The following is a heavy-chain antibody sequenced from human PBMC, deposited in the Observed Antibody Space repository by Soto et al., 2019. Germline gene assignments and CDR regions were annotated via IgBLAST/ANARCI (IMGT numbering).Heavy chain of an antibody. Sequence: QVQLVQSGAEVKKPGSSVKVSCKASGGTFSSYAISWVRQAPGQGLEWMGGIIPILGTANYAQKSQGRVTITADESTSTAYMELSRLRSEDTAVYYCARDKGTYCSGGSCYSEKSYWYFDLWGRGTLVTVSS. CDR1: GGTFSSYA. J-gene: IGHJ2*01. D-gene: IGHD2-15*01. V-gene: IGHV1-69*01. CDR2: IIPILGTA. CDR3: ARDKGTYCSGGSCYSEKSYWYFDL.